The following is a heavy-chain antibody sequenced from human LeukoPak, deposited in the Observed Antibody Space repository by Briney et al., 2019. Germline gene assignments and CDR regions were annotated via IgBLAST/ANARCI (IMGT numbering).Heavy chain of an antibody. CDR3: ARDIVAYFDY. CDR1: GYTFTGYY. CDR2: IIPIFGTA. V-gene: IGHV1-69*05. Sequence: ASVKVSCKASGYTFTGYYMHWVRQAPGQGLEWIGRIIPIFGTANYAQKFQGRVTITTDESTSTAYMELSSLRSEDTAVYYCARDIVAYFDYWGQGTQVTVSS. D-gene: IGHD2-15*01. J-gene: IGHJ4*02.